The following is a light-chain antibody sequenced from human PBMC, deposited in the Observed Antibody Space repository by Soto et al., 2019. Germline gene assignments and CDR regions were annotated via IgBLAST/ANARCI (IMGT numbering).Light chain of an antibody. CDR2: EGS. V-gene: IGLV2-23*01. CDR1: SSDVGSYKF. CDR3: CSNAGSSAWV. J-gene: IGLJ1*01. Sequence: QSALTQPASVSGSPGQSITISCTGTSSDVGSYKFVSWYQQHPSKAHQLMIYEGSKRPSGVYNRFSGSKSGNTSPPTISVLAAEDEADYYGCSNAGSSAWVFGTGTKVTVL.